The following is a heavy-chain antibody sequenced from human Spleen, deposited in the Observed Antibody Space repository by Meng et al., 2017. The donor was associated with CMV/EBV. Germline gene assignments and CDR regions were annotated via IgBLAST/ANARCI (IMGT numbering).Heavy chain of an antibody. CDR3: ATSYYDGSGYSTGDF. J-gene: IGHJ4*02. Sequence: GGSLRLSCAASGFTFSRFAMHWVRQAPGKGLEWVAFISSDAYIKYHADSVKGRFTISRDNSKNTVYLQMNSLRVEDTAVYYCATSYYDGSGYSTGDFWGQGTLVTVSS. V-gene: IGHV3-30*07. CDR2: ISSDAYIK. CDR1: GFTFSRFA. D-gene: IGHD3-22*01.